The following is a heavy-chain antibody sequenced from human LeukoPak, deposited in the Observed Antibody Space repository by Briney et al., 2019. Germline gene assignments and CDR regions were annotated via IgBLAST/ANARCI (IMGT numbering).Heavy chain of an antibody. CDR3: ARSLRGSYCSSTSCYDMDV. Sequence: PSETLSLTCAVSGGSISSGGYSWSWIRQPPGKGLEWIGYIYYSGSTNYNPSLKSRVTISVDTSKNQFSLKLSSVTAADTAVYYCARSLRGSYCSSTSCYDMDVWGKGTTVTISS. V-gene: IGHV4-61*08. J-gene: IGHJ6*03. CDR1: GGSISSGGYS. CDR2: IYYSGST. D-gene: IGHD2-2*01.